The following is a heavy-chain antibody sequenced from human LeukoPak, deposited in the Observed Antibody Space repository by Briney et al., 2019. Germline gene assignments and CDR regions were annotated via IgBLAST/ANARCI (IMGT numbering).Heavy chain of an antibody. J-gene: IGHJ4*02. V-gene: IGHV1-2*06. D-gene: IGHD7-27*01. CDR1: GYTFIHYF. Sequence: AAVKVSCKASGYTFIHYFIHWVRQAPGQGLEWMGRINSNTGGTEYTQKFQGRVTMTRDTSITTVYMELSSLTSDDSAVYYCARYLSSTSNWELDYWGQGTLVTVSS. CDR2: INSNTGGT. CDR3: ARYLSSTSNWELDY.